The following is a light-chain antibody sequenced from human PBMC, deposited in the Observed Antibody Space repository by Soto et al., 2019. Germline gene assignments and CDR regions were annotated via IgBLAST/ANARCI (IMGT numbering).Light chain of an antibody. Sequence: QSVLTQPASVSGSPGQSITISCPGTSSDVGGDDYVSWYQQHPGKVPKLMIYDVSNRPSGVSNRFSGSKSGNTASLTISGLQAEDEADYYCSSYTSSSTYVFGTGTKVTVL. CDR3: SSYTSSSTYV. V-gene: IGLV2-14*01. CDR2: DVS. CDR1: SSDVGGDDY. J-gene: IGLJ1*01.